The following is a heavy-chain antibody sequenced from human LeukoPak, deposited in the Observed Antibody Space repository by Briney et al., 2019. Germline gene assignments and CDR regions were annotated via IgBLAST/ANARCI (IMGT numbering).Heavy chain of an antibody. D-gene: IGHD6-19*01. Sequence: GGSLRLSCAASGFTFSSYAMSWVRQAPGKGLEWVSAISGSGGSTYYADSVKGWFTISRGNSKNTLYLQMNSLRAEDTAVYYCAKVPGSGTYYFDYWGQGTLVTVPS. V-gene: IGHV3-23*01. J-gene: IGHJ4*02. CDR2: ISGSGGST. CDR3: AKVPGSGTYYFDY. CDR1: GFTFSSYA.